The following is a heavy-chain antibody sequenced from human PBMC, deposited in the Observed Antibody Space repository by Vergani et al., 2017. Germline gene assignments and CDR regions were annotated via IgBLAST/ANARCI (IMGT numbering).Heavy chain of an antibody. CDR2: ISSSSSYI. V-gene: IGHV3-21*01. CDR3: ARARGDIVVVPAAIRGKG. Sequence: EVQLVESGGGLVKPGGSLRLSCAASGFTFSSYSMNWVRQAPGKGLEWVSSISSSSSYIYYADSVKGRFTISSDNAKNSLYLQMNSLRAEDTAVYYCARARGDIVVVPAAIRGKGWGQGTLVTVSS. D-gene: IGHD2-2*01. CDR1: GFTFSSYS. J-gene: IGHJ4*02.